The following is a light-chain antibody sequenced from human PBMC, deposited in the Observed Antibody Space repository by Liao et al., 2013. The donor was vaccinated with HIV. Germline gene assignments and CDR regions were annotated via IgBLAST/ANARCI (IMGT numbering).Light chain of an antibody. CDR2: YDS. Sequence: SYELTQPPSVSVAPGKTARITCGGDNIGSKSVHWYQQKPGQAPVLVISYDSERPSGIPERFSGSNSGNTATLTISRVEAGDEADYYCQVWDNSVDRVVFGGGTKLTVL. CDR3: QVWDNSVDRVV. J-gene: IGLJ2*01. CDR1: NIGSKS. V-gene: IGLV3-21*04.